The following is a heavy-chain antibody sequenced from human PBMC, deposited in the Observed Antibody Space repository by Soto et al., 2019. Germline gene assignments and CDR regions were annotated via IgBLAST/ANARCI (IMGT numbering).Heavy chain of an antibody. CDR3: ARAVLDTFGGVIVLFLGGVFDY. CDR2: ISSSSSYI. Sequence: GGSLRLSCAASGFTFSSYSMNWVRQAPGKGLERVSSISSSSSYIYYADSVKGRFTNSRDNAKNSLYLQMNSLRAEDTAVYYCARAVLDTFGGVIVLFLGGVFDYWGQGTLVTVSS. V-gene: IGHV3-21*01. J-gene: IGHJ4*02. CDR1: GFTFSSYS. D-gene: IGHD3-16*02.